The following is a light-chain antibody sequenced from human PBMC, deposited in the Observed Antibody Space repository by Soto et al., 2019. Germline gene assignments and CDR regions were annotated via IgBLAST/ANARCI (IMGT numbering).Light chain of an antibody. CDR2: AAT. J-gene: IGKJ4*01. V-gene: IGKV1-16*01. CDR1: HPININ. CDR3: QHYQRYPPS. Sequence: DIQMTQSPSSLSASVGDRVTITCRASHPININLVWFQQKPGKAPKSLIYAATNLQSGVPSRFGGRGGGTAVSLTISSLQPEDVATYYCQHYQRYPPSFGGGTKLEIK.